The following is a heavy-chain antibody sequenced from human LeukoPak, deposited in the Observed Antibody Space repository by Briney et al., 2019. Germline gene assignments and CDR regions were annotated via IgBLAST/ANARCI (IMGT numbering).Heavy chain of an antibody. D-gene: IGHD2-2*01. V-gene: IGHV1-69*04. Sequence: SVKVSCKASGGTLSNYGISWVRQAPGQGLEWMGRIIPLLDITTYAERFQGRVTITADKSTSTAYMEVSSLRSEDTAVYYCATDGPAAMGADYLYGSDVWGQGTTVTVSS. CDR1: GGTLSNYG. CDR2: IIPLLDIT. CDR3: ATDGPAAMGADYLYGSDV. J-gene: IGHJ6*02.